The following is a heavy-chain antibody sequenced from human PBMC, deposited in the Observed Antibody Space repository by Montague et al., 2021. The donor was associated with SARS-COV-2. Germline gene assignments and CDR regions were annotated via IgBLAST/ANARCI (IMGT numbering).Heavy chain of an antibody. CDR1: GFTFSSYG. CDR3: ARILSYYYGMDV. Sequence: SLRLSCAASGFTFSSYGMHWVRQAPGKGLEWVAVIWYDGSNKYYADSVKGRLTISRDNSKNTLYLQMNSLRAEDTAVYYCARILSYYYGMDVWGQGTTVTVSS. CDR2: IWYDGSNK. J-gene: IGHJ6*02. D-gene: IGHD2-15*01. V-gene: IGHV3-33*01.